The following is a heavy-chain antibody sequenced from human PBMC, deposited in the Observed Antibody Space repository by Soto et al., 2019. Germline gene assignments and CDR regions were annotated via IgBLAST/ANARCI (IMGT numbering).Heavy chain of an antibody. D-gene: IGHD2-15*01. CDR3: SRDDVYGSGGSCYGVPMDV. CDR1: GFTVSSHY. J-gene: IGHJ6*03. CDR2: IQSGGST. V-gene: IGHV3-66*01. Sequence: EVQLVESGGDLVQPGGSLRLSCAASGFTVSSHYMNWVRQAPGKGLEWVSLIQSGGSTFYADSVKGRFTISRDHSKNTRCLQMNSLRDEDTAMYYCSRDDVYGSGGSCYGVPMDVCGRGTTVSFSS.